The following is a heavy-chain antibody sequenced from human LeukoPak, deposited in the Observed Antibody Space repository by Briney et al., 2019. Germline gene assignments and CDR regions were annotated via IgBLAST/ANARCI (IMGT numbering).Heavy chain of an antibody. Sequence: SQTLSLTCTVSGDSISSGSYYWNWIRQPAGRGLEWIGRIYFSGSTNYNPSLKSRVTISVDRSKNQFSLRLSSVTAADTAVYYCASDDGYYSGKDSFNIWGQGTVIIVSS. J-gene: IGHJ3*02. CDR1: GDSISSGSYY. V-gene: IGHV4-61*02. CDR2: IYFSGST. D-gene: IGHD5-12*01. CDR3: ASDDGYYSGKDSFNI.